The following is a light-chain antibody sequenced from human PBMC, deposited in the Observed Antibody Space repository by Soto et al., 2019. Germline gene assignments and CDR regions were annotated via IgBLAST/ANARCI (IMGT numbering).Light chain of an antibody. V-gene: IGLV1-44*01. CDR1: SSNIGINT. Sequence: QSVLTQPPSASGTPGQRVTIACSGSSSNIGINTVNWYQQVPGTAPKLLIYTDNQRPSGVPDRFSGSKSGTSASLAISGLQSEDEADYYCAAWGDSLNGLYVFGTRTKVTVL. J-gene: IGLJ1*01. CDR3: AAWGDSLNGLYV. CDR2: TDN.